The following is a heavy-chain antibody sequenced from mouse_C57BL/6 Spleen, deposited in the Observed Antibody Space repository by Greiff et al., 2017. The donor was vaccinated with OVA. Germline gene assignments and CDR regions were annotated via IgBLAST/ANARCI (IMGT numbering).Heavy chain of an antibody. J-gene: IGHJ4*01. CDR3: ARRSYDGYYEAMDY. D-gene: IGHD2-3*01. Sequence: VQLQQSGAELARPGASVKLSCKASGYTFTSYGISWVKQRTGQGLEWIGEIYPRSGNTYYNEKFKGKATLTADKSSSTAYMELRSLTSEDSAVYFCARRSYDGYYEAMDYWGQGTSVTVSS. CDR2: IYPRSGNT. CDR1: GYTFTSYG. V-gene: IGHV1-81*01.